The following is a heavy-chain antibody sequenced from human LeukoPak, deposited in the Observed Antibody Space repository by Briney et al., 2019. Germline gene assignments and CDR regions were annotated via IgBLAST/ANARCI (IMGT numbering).Heavy chain of an antibody. V-gene: IGHV3-48*03. D-gene: IGHD3-10*02. CDR3: AELGITMIGGV. J-gene: IGHJ6*04. Sequence: GGSLRLSCAASGFTFSSYEMNWVRQAPGQGLEWVSYISSSGSTIYYADSVKGRFTISRDNAKNSLYLQINSLRAEDTAVYYCAELGITMIGGVWGKGTTVTISS. CDR2: ISSSGSTI. CDR1: GFTFSSYE.